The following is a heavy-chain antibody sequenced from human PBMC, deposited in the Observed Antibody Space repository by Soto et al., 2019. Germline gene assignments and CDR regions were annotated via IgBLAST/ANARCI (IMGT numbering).Heavy chain of an antibody. D-gene: IGHD3-9*01. CDR1: GYTFTSYY. J-gene: IGHJ5*02. V-gene: IGHV1-46*01. Sequence: ASVKVSCKASGYTFTSYYMHWVRQAPGQGLEWMGIINPSGGSTSYAQKFQGRVTMTRDTSTSTVYMELSSLRSEDTAVYYCARELRYFDWLLSRGGWFDPWGQGTLVTVSS. CDR3: ARELRYFDWLLSRGGWFDP. CDR2: INPSGGST.